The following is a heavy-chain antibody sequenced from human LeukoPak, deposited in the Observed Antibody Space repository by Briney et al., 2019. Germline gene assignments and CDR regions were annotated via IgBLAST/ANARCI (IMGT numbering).Heavy chain of an antibody. CDR1: GFTFSSYW. D-gene: IGHD3-10*02. CDR2: IDSDGSST. Sequence: GGSLRLSCAASGFTFSSYWMHWVRQAPGKGLVWVSRIDSDGSSTSYADSVKGRYTISRDNAKNSLYLQMNSLRAEDTAVYYCAELGITMIGGVWGKGTTVTISS. J-gene: IGHJ6*04. CDR3: AELGITMIGGV. V-gene: IGHV3-74*01.